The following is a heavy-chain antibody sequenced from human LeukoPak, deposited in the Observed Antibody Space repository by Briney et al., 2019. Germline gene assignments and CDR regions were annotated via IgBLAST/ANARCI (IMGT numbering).Heavy chain of an antibody. CDR3: TTDDYGDLVFDY. J-gene: IGHJ4*02. Sequence: KPGGSLRLSCAASGFTFSNAWMSWVRQAPGKGLEWVGRIKSKTDGGTTDYAAPVKGRFTISRDDSKNTLYLQMNSLKTEDTAVYYCTTDDYGDLVFDYWGQGTLVPVSS. D-gene: IGHD4-17*01. CDR1: GFTFSNAW. CDR2: IKSKTDGGTT. V-gene: IGHV3-15*01.